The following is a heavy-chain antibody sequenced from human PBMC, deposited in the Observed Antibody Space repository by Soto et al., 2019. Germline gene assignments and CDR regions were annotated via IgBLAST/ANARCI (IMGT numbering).Heavy chain of an antibody. D-gene: IGHD5-18*01. Sequence: GGSMRLSCAASGFRLSSYAMSWVRQAPGKGFEWVSTVTGSGGSTFYADSVKGRLSISRDNSKNTLYLQMNSLRAEDTAVYYCAICTGIQLWVFNYWGQGTPVTVSS. J-gene: IGHJ4*02. V-gene: IGHV3-23*01. CDR1: GFRLSSYA. CDR3: AICTGIQLWVFNY. CDR2: VTGSGGST.